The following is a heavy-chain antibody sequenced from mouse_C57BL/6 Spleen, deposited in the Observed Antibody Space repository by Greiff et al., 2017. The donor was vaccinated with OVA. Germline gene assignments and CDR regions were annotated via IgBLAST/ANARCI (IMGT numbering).Heavy chain of an antibody. CDR3: ARSETGPFDY. V-gene: IGHV1-61*01. CDR2: IYPSDSET. J-gene: IGHJ2*01. Sequence: QVQLQQPGAELVRPGSSVKLSCKASGYTFTSYWMDWVKQRPGQGLEWIGNIYPSDSETHYNQKFKDKATLTVDKSSSTAYMQLSSLTSEDSAVYYCARSETGPFDYWGQGTTLTVSS. CDR1: GYTFTSYW. D-gene: IGHD4-1*01.